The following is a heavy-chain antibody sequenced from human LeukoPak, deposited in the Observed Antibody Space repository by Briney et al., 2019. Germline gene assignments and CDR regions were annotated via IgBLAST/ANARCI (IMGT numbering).Heavy chain of an antibody. J-gene: IGHJ3*02. CDR3: ARETSLRDGYNLQAFDI. CDR2: INSDGSST. Sequence: GGSLRLSCAASGLTFSNYAMNWVRQAPGKGLEWVSLINSDGSSTNYADSVKGRFTISRDNAKNTLYLQMNSLRAEDTAVYYCARETSLRDGYNLQAFDIWGQGTMVTVSS. D-gene: IGHD5-24*01. V-gene: IGHV3-74*01. CDR1: GLTFSNYA.